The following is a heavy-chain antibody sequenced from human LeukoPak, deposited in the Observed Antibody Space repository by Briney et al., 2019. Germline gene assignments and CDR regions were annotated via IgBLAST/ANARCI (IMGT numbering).Heavy chain of an antibody. J-gene: IGHJ4*02. CDR1: GDIFSTYY. CDR3: ARNWEL. CDR2: INTNIGGT. Sequence: ASVKVSCKVSGDIFSTYYIQWVRQAPGEGLEWVGWINTNIGGTNSAPKFQGRVSLTTDTSISTAYLELTRLTSDDTAMYYCARNWELWGQGTLVTVSS. V-gene: IGHV1-2*02. D-gene: IGHD1-26*01.